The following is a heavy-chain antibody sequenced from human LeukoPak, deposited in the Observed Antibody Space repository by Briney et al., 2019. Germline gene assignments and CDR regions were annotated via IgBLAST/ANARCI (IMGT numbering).Heavy chain of an antibody. D-gene: IGHD3-3*01. CDR1: GYTFSIYG. CDR2: ISAHTGNS. J-gene: IGHJ4*02. Sequence: ASVKVSCTASGYTFSIYGIIWVRQAPGQGLEWMGLISAHTGNSDYAQKFQNRVTMTIDTSTSTAYMELRSLGSDDTAVYYCARDGKGRYDFRENDYWGQGTLVTVSS. V-gene: IGHV1-18*01. CDR3: ARDGKGRYDFRENDY.